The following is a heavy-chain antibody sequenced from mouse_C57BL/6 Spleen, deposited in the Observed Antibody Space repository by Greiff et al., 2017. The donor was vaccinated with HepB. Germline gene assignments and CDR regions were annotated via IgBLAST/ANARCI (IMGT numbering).Heavy chain of an antibody. J-gene: IGHJ4*01. D-gene: IGHD2-2*01. Sequence: QVQLQQSGPELVKPRASVKISCKASGYAFSSSWMNWVKQRPGKGLEWIGRIYPGDGDTNYNGKFKGKATLTADKSSSTAYMQLSSLTSEDSAVYFCARNGYYDAMDYWGQGTSVTVSS. CDR3: ARNGYYDAMDY. V-gene: IGHV1-82*01. CDR1: GYAFSSSW. CDR2: IYPGDGDT.